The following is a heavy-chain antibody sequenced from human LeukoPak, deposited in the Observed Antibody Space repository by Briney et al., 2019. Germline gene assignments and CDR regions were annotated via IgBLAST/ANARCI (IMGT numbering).Heavy chain of an antibody. CDR1: GFTFSSYA. CDR2: ISYDGSNK. J-gene: IGHJ3*02. D-gene: IGHD2-21*02. CDR3: EKRMVTADDAFDI. V-gene: IGHV3-30-3*02. Sequence: GGSLRLSCAASGFTFSSYAMHWVRQAPGKGLEWVAFISYDGSNKYYADSVKGRFTISRDNSKNTLYLQMNSLRAEDTAVYYCEKRMVTADDAFDIWGQGTMVTVSS.